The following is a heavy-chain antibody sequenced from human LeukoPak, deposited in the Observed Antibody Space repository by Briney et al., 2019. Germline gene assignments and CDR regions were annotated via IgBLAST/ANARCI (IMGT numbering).Heavy chain of an antibody. Sequence: SQTLSLTCTVSGGSISSGGYYWSWIRQHPGTGLEWIGYIYYSGSTYYNPSLKSRVTISVDTSKNQFSLKLSSVTAADTAVYYCARGYSSGWPTYYYGMDVWGQGTTVTVSS. CDR2: IYYSGST. J-gene: IGHJ6*02. CDR1: GGSISSGGYY. V-gene: IGHV4-31*03. CDR3: ARGYSSGWPTYYYGMDV. D-gene: IGHD6-19*01.